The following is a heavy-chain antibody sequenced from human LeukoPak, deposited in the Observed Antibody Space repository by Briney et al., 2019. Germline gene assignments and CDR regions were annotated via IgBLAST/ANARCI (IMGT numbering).Heavy chain of an antibody. J-gene: IGHJ4*02. CDR3: ARVVGSGWYAGYFDY. D-gene: IGHD6-19*01. Sequence: SETLSLTCTVSGGSISSYYWSWIRQPPGKGLEWIGYIYYSGSTNYNPSLKSRVTISVDTSKNQFSLKLSSVTAADTAVYYCARVVGSGWYAGYFDYWGQGTLVTVSS. V-gene: IGHV4-59*12. CDR1: GGSISSYY. CDR2: IYYSGST.